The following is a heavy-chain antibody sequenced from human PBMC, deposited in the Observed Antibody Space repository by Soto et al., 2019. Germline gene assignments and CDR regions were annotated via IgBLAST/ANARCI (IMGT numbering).Heavy chain of an antibody. CDR2: IRSKANSYAT. CDR3: SSRYYYDSRGYNY. Sequence: EVQLVESGGGLVQPGGSLKLSCAASGFTLSGSAMHWVRQASGKGLEWVGRIRSKANSYATAYAASVKGRFTISRDDSKNTAYLQMNSLKTEDTAVYYCSSRYYYDSRGYNYWGQGTLVTVSS. D-gene: IGHD3-22*01. CDR1: GFTLSGSA. V-gene: IGHV3-73*01. J-gene: IGHJ4*02.